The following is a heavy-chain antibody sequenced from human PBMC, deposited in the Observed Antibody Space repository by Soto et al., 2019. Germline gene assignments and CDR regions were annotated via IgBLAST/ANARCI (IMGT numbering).Heavy chain of an antibody. D-gene: IGHD3-16*01. Sequence: ASVKVSCKASGYRFTSYGISWGRQATGQGLEWMGWISAYNGNTNYAQKLRGRLTMTTDTSTSTANMELRSLRSDDTAVYYCARVWDFYVRNWFDPWGQGTLVTVSS. CDR2: ISAYNGNT. CDR3: ARVWDFYVRNWFDP. V-gene: IGHV1-18*01. CDR1: GYRFTSYG. J-gene: IGHJ5*02.